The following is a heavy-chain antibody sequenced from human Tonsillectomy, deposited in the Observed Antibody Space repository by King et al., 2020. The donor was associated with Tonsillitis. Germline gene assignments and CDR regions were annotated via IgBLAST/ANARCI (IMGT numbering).Heavy chain of an antibody. V-gene: IGHV1-8*01. CDR2: MNPNSGNT. CDR3: ARTMFKYSGSTVRRYNYYGMDV. Sequence: VQLVQSGAEVRKPGASVKVSCKASGYTFNSYDINWVRQAAGQGLEWMGWMNPNSGNTGYAQKFQGRVSLSRNTSIRTAYMELSSLRSEDTAVYYCARTMFKYSGSTVRRYNYYGMDVWGQGTTVSVSS. CDR1: GYTFNSYD. D-gene: IGHD6-6*01. J-gene: IGHJ6*02.